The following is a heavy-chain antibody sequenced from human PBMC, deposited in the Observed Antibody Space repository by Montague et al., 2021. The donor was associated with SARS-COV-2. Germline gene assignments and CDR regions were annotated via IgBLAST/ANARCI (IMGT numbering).Heavy chain of an antibody. CDR2: IYYSGST. CDR3: ARGGTSKTIFGVVTHVLEVDV. V-gene: IGHV4-31*03. D-gene: IGHD3-3*01. CDR1: GGSISSGGYY. J-gene: IGHJ6*04. Sequence: TLSLTCTVSGGSISSGGYYWSWIRQHPGKGLEWIGYIYYSGSTYYNPSLKSRVTISVDTSKNQFSLKLSSVTAADTAVYYCARGGTSKTIFGVVTHVLEVDVWSKGTTVTVSS.